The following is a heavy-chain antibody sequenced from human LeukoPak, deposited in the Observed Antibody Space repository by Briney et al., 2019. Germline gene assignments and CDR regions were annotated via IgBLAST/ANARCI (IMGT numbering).Heavy chain of an antibody. V-gene: IGHV4-34*01. CDR1: GGSFSGYY. CDR2: INHSGST. Sequence: PSETLSLTCAVYGGSFSGYYWSWIRQPPGKGLEWIGEINHSGSTNYNPSLKSRVTISVDTSKNQFSLKLSSVTAADTAVYYCARDRYGSGSLPNWFDPWGQGTLVTVSS. J-gene: IGHJ5*02. D-gene: IGHD3-10*01. CDR3: ARDRYGSGSLPNWFDP.